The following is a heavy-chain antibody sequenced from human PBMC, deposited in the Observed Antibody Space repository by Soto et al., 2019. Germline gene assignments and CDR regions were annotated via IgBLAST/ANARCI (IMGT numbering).Heavy chain of an antibody. CDR1: GFSVTDHY. J-gene: IGHJ4*02. CDR3: ARSFNDWTTYFDY. Sequence: SVGSLRLSCAASGFSVTDHYMTWVRQAPGKGLEWVSVLYTGGSAYYGDSVKGRFTISRDSSTNTLYLQMNSLKVGDTAFYFCARSFNDWTTYFDYWSEGTLVTVSS. V-gene: IGHV3-53*01. D-gene: IGHD3-9*01. CDR2: LYTGGSA.